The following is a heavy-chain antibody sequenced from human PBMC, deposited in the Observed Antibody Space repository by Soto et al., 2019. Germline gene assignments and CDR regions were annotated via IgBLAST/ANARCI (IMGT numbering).Heavy chain of an antibody. Sequence: EVQLVESGGGLVKPGGSLRLSCAASGFTFSSYSMNWVRQAPGKGLEWVSSISSSSSYIYYADSVKGRFTISRDNAKNSLSLQMNSLRAEDTAVYYCARDYHDFWSGYYWFDPWGQGTLVTVSS. V-gene: IGHV3-21*01. CDR2: ISSSSSYI. J-gene: IGHJ5*02. D-gene: IGHD3-3*01. CDR3: ARDYHDFWSGYYWFDP. CDR1: GFTFSSYS.